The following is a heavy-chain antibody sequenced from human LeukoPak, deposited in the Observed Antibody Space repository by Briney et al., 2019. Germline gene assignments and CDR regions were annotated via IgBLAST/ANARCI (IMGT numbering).Heavy chain of an antibody. Sequence: ASVKVSCKASGGTFSSYAISWVRQAPGQGLEWMGIINPSGGSTSYAQKFQGRVTMTRDMSTSTVYMELSSLRSEDTAVYYCARDYQGSSGPDYWGQGTLVTVSS. D-gene: IGHD6-19*01. J-gene: IGHJ4*02. CDR1: GGTFSSYA. CDR3: ARDYQGSSGPDY. CDR2: INPSGGST. V-gene: IGHV1-46*01.